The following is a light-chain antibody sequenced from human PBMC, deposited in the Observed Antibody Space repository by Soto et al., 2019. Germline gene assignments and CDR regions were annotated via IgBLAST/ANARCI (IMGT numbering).Light chain of an antibody. V-gene: IGKV1-17*01. Sequence: DIQMTQSPSSLSASVGDRVTITCRASQGISNLLGWFQHKPGKAPKRLIYAASSLQGGVPSRFSGSGLWTEFTLAITGLQPEDFADYYFLQHNTYPYTFGQGTKLEIK. J-gene: IGKJ2*01. CDR1: QGISNL. CDR2: AAS. CDR3: LQHNTYPYT.